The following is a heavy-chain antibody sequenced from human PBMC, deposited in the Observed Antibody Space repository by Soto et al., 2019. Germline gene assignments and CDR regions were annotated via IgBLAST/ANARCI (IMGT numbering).Heavy chain of an antibody. CDR2: INPNTGDT. CDR1: GYTLTDYH. CDR3: ARGGSYDFWRGYVNDLDY. V-gene: IGHV1-2*02. J-gene: IGHJ4*02. D-gene: IGHD3-3*01. Sequence: QVQLVQSGAEVKKPGASVKVSCEVSGYTLTDYHLHWVRQAPGQGLEWMGWINPNTGDTNYAQIFQGRVTITRETSSSSGYMELSWLTSDDTAVSYCARGGSYDFWRGYVNDLDYWGQGTLVTVSS.